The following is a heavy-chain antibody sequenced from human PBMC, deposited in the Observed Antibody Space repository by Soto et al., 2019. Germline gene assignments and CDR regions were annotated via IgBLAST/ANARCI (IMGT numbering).Heavy chain of an antibody. CDR2: ISSGSSTI. D-gene: IGHD6-19*01. Sequence: GGSLRLSCAASGFTFSSYSMNWVRQAPGKGLEWVSYISSGSSTIYYADSVKGRFTISRDNVQNSLYLQMHSLRAEDTAVYYCARERGSGWTFDYWGQGTLVTVSS. CDR3: ARERGSGWTFDY. J-gene: IGHJ4*02. V-gene: IGHV3-48*01. CDR1: GFTFSSYS.